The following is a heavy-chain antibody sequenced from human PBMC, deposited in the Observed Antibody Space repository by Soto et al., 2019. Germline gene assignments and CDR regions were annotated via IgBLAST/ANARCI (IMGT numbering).Heavy chain of an antibody. CDR2: ISAYNGNT. J-gene: IGHJ5*02. Sequence: GASVKVSCKASGYTFTSYGISWVRQAPGQGLEWMGWISAYNGNTNYAQKLQGRVTMTTDTSTSTAYMELRSLRSDDTAVYYCARDPDCSGGSCYHNWFDPWGQGTLVTVSS. CDR3: ARDPDCSGGSCYHNWFDP. D-gene: IGHD2-15*01. CDR1: GYTFTSYG. V-gene: IGHV1-18*01.